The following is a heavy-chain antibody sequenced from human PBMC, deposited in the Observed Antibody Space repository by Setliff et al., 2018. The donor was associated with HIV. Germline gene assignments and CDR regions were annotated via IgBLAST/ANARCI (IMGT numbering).Heavy chain of an antibody. J-gene: IGHJ6*03. CDR2: INGNNGNT. Sequence: GASVKVSCKASGYIFTSFGISWVRQAPGQGLEWMGWINGNNGNTNYAQKFQGGVTVTTDTSTSTAYMELRSLSSDDTAVYYCARASSIPYYNYLSGSHDYYYYIDVWGEGTTVTVSS. CDR1: GYIFTSFG. CDR3: ARASSIPYYNYLSGSHDYYYYIDV. D-gene: IGHD3-3*01. V-gene: IGHV1-18*01.